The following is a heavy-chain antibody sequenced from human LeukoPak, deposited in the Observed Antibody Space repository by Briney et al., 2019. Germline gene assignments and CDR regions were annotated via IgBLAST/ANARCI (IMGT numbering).Heavy chain of an antibody. V-gene: IGHV5-51*01. CDR3: AREIVVPAAGDAFDI. Sequence: GESLKISCEGSGYSFTSYWIGWVRQMPGKGLEWMGIIYPGDSDTRYSPSFQGQVTISADKSISTAYLQWSSLKASDTAMYYCAREIVVPAAGDAFDIWGQGTMVTVSS. CDR1: GYSFTSYW. D-gene: IGHD2-2*01. J-gene: IGHJ3*02. CDR2: IYPGDSDT.